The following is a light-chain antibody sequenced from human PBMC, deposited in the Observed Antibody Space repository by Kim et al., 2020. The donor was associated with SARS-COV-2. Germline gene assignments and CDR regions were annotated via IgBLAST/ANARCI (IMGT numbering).Light chain of an antibody. CDR3: NSRDSNDNVV. J-gene: IGLJ2*01. Sequence: SELPQDPAVSVALGQTVRITCQGDSLRTYYATWYQQKPGQAPIVVIYGKNNRPSGIPDRFSGSSSGNTASLTITGTQAGDEADYYCNSRDSNDNVVFGGGTKLTVL. V-gene: IGLV3-19*01. CDR2: GKN. CDR1: SLRTYY.